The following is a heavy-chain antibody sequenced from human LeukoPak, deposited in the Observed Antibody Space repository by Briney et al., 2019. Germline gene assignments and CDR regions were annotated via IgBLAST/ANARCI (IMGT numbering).Heavy chain of an antibody. J-gene: IGHJ6*03. CDR2: IKQDESEK. V-gene: IGHV3-7*03. Sequence: GGSLRLSCAVSGFTFSSYWMSWVRQAPGKGLEWVAIIKQDESEKYYVDSVKGRFTISRDNAKNSLFLQMNSLKTEDTAVYYCTRAGGSYFPYYYYYMDVWGKGTTVTISS. D-gene: IGHD1-26*01. CDR3: TRAGGSYFPYYYYYMDV. CDR1: GFTFSSYW.